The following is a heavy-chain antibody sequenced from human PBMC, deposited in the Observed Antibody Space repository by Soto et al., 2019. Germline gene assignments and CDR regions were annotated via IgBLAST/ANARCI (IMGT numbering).Heavy chain of an antibody. Sequence: GASVKVSCKASGGTFSSYAISWVRQAPGQGLEWMGGIIPIFGTANYAQKFQGRVTMTTDASTSTAYMELRSLRSDDTAVYYCARDSHSSASDYWGQGTLVTVSS. V-gene: IGHV1-69*05. CDR2: IIPIFGTA. CDR1: GGTFSSYA. J-gene: IGHJ4*02. CDR3: ARDSHSSASDY. D-gene: IGHD6-19*01.